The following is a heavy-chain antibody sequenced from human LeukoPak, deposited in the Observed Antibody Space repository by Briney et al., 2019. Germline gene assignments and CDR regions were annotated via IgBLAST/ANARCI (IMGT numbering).Heavy chain of an antibody. CDR1: GFTFSVSV. CDR3: ARDLSGGGLDY. V-gene: IGHV3-64*01. Sequence: PGGSLGLSCAASGFTFSVSVMHWVRQAPGKGLEYVSVISSNGGSTSYANSVKGRFTISRDNSKNTLYLQMGSLRAEDMAVYYCARDLSGGGLDYWGQGTLVTVSS. J-gene: IGHJ4*02. D-gene: IGHD3-10*01. CDR2: ISSNGGST.